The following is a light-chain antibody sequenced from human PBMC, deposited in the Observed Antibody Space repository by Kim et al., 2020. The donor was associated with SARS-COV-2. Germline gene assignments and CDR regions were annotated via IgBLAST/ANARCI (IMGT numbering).Light chain of an antibody. V-gene: IGKV3-20*01. CDR3: QQYGGSPWT. Sequence: SPGERATLSCTASQTISGNYLAWYQQTPGQAPRVLIHGASSRATGIPDRFSGSVSGTDFTLTISRLEPEDFAVYYCQQYGGSPWTFGHGTKVDIK. CDR2: GAS. CDR1: QTISGNY. J-gene: IGKJ1*01.